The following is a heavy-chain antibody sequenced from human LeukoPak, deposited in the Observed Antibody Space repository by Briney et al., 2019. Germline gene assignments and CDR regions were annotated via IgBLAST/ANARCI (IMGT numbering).Heavy chain of an antibody. D-gene: IGHD5-18*01. J-gene: IGHJ4*02. Sequence: GASVTVSCKASGYTFTGYYMHWVRQAPGQGLEWMGWINPNSGGTNYAQKFQGRVTMTRDTSISTAYMELSRLRSDDTAVYYCARDLGGYSYGSDYWGQGTLVTVSS. V-gene: IGHV1-2*02. CDR1: GYTFTGYY. CDR2: INPNSGGT. CDR3: ARDLGGYSYGSDY.